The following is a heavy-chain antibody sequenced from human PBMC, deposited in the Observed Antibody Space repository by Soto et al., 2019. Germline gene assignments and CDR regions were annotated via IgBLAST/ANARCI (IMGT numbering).Heavy chain of an antibody. V-gene: IGHV4-39*01. D-gene: IGHD1-1*01. J-gene: IGHJ4*02. CDR3: ARREGTTFDY. CDR2: IYYSGST. Sequence: SETLSLTCTVSGGSISSSSYYWGWIRQPPGKGLEWIGSIYYSGSTYYNPSLKSRVTISVDTSKNQFSLKLSSVTAADTDVYYCARREGTTFDYWGQGTLVTVSS. CDR1: GGSISSSSYY.